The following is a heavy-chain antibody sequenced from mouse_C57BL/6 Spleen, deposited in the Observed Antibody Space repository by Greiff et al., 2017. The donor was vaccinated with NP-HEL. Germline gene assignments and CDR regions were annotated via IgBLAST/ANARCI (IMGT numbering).Heavy chain of an antibody. V-gene: IGHV7-3*01. CDR1: GFTFTDYY. Sequence: EVKVVESGGGLVQPGGSLSLSCAASGFTFTDYYMSWVRQPPGKALEWWGFIRNKANGYTTESSASVKGRFTISRDNSQSILYLQMNALRAEDSATYYCARSIYCDYADDPFYAMDYWGQGTSVTVSS. D-gene: IGHD2-4*01. CDR3: ARSIYCDYADDPFYAMDY. J-gene: IGHJ4*01. CDR2: IRNKANGYTT.